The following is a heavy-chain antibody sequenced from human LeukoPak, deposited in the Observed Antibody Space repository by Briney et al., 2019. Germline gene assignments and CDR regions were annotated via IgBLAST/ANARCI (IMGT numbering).Heavy chain of an antibody. V-gene: IGHV3-21*01. Sequence: GGSLRLSCAASGFTFSSYSMNWVRQAPGKGLEWVSSISSSSSYIYYADSVKGRFTISRDNAQNSLYLQMNSLRAEDTAVYYCARGTYYDSSGYQYWGQGTLVTVSS. D-gene: IGHD3-22*01. CDR2: ISSSSSYI. CDR3: ARGTYYDSSGYQY. CDR1: GFTFSSYS. J-gene: IGHJ4*02.